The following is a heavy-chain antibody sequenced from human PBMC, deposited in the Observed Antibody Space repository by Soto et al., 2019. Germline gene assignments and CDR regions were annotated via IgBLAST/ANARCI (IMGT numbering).Heavy chain of an antibody. CDR3: ATRKLYGSGTHDY. J-gene: IGHJ4*02. V-gene: IGHV3-23*01. CDR2: ISGSGGKI. CDR1: GFTFSTYN. Sequence: EVQLLASGGGLVQPGGSLRLSCTASGFTFSTYNMSWVRQAPGKGLEWVSVISGSGGKIDYADSVKGRFTISRDKTKKTLSLHMTSLRAEDTAVYYCATRKLYGSGTHDYWGQGSLVTVSP. D-gene: IGHD3-10*01.